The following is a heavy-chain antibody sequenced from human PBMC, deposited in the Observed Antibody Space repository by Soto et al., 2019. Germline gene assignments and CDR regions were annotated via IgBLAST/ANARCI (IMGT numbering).Heavy chain of an antibody. D-gene: IGHD1-26*01. CDR3: ARGGSIVGASSWFDP. CDR2: IYSGGST. Sequence: GGSLRLSCAASGFTVSSNYMSWVRQAPGKGLEWVSVIYSGGSTYYADPVKGRFTISRDNSKNTLYLQMNSLRAEDTAVYYCARGGSIVGASSWFDPWGQGTLVTVSS. CDR1: GFTVSSNY. J-gene: IGHJ5*02. V-gene: IGHV3-53*01.